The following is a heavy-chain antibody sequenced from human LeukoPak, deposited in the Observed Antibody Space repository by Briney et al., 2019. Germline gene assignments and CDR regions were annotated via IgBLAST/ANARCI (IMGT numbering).Heavy chain of an antibody. CDR3: ARLASNYYYGMDV. J-gene: IGHJ6*02. V-gene: IGHV5-51*01. CDR1: GYSSTSYW. CDR2: IYHGDSDT. Sequence: GESLKICCNGSGYSSTSYWNGWVRQMRGKGLEWMGIIYHGDSDTRYSPSFKGQVTISADKTISTAYLQWSSLKASDTAMYYCARLASNYYYGMDVWGQGTTVTVSS. D-gene: IGHD5-24*01.